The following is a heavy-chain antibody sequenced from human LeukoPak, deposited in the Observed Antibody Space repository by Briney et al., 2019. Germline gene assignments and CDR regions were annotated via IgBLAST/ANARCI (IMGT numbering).Heavy chain of an antibody. CDR1: GGSISSGGYY. Sequence: MTSETLSLTCTVSGGSISSGGYYWSWIRQHPGKGLEWIGYIYYSGSTYYNPSLKSRVTISVDTSKNQFSLKLSSVTAADTAVYYCARDTADYYGMDVWGQGTTVTVSS. CDR2: IYYSGST. J-gene: IGHJ6*02. CDR3: ARDTADYYGMDV. V-gene: IGHV4-31*03. D-gene: IGHD4-17*01.